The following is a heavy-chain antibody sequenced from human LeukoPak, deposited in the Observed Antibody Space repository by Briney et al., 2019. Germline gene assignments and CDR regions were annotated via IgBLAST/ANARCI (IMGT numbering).Heavy chain of an antibody. D-gene: IGHD3-22*01. V-gene: IGHV3-53*01. Sequence: GGSLGLSCAASEFSVRTNYMSWVRQAPGKGLEWVSTVYSGGTTRYADSVRGRFTISRDNSKNTLHLQMSSLRVEDTAVYYCASAVPNLNYFDSTGYYGDAFDVWGQGAWVTVSS. CDR3: ASAVPNLNYFDSTGYYGDAFDV. CDR1: EFSVRTNY. J-gene: IGHJ3*01. CDR2: VYSGGTT.